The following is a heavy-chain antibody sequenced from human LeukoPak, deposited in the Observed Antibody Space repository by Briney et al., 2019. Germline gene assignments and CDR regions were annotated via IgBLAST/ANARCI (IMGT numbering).Heavy chain of an antibody. D-gene: IGHD3-22*01. V-gene: IGHV3-74*01. CDR1: GFTFSSYW. J-gene: IGHJ1*01. CDR3: ARAPSEIGGYYPEYFRH. CDR2: IKSDGKT. Sequence: GGSLRLSCAASGFTFSSYWMHWVRQAPGKGLVWVSRIKSDGKTNYEDSVKGRFTISRDNAKNTVSLQMNSLRAEDTGVYYCARAPSEIGGYYPEYFRHWGQGTLVTVSS.